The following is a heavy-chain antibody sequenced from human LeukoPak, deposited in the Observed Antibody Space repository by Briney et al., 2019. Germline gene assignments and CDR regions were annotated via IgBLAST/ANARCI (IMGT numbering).Heavy chain of an antibody. D-gene: IGHD2-15*01. CDR1: GYSISSGYY. J-gene: IGHJ6*03. V-gene: IGHV4-38-2*02. CDR2: IYHSGST. Sequence: SETLSLTCTVSGYSISSGYYWGWIRQPPGKGLEWIGSIYHSGSTYYNPSLKSRVTISVDKSKNQFSLKLSSVTAADTAVYYCARGSPLYYYYYMDVWGKGTTVTVSS. CDR3: ARGSPLYYYYYMDV.